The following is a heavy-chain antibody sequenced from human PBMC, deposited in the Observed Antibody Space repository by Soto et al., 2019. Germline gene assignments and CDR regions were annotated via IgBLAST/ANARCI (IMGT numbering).Heavy chain of an antibody. V-gene: IGHV3-30-3*01. Sequence: QVQLVESGGGVVQPGRSLRLSCAASGFTFSSYAMHWVRQAPGKGLEWVAVISYDGSNKYYADSVEGRFTISRDNSKNTLYLQMNSLRAEDTAVYYCAIALVKEGDYWGQGTLVTVSS. CDR1: GFTFSSYA. D-gene: IGHD2-8*02. CDR3: AIALVKEGDY. J-gene: IGHJ4*02. CDR2: ISYDGSNK.